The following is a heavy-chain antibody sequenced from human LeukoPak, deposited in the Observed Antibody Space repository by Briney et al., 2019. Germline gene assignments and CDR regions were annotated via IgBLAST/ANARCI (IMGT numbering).Heavy chain of an antibody. CDR1: GGSVSNHNW. Sequence: PSETLSLTCAISGGSVSNHNWWTWVRQPPGKGLEWIGEIYHSGDTNYNPSLKSRVAMSVDKSKNHFSLRLSSVTAADTAVYYCASFIEYTSSDAFDIWGQGTMVTVSS. CDR2: IYHSGDT. D-gene: IGHD6-6*01. J-gene: IGHJ3*02. CDR3: ASFIEYTSSDAFDI. V-gene: IGHV4-4*02.